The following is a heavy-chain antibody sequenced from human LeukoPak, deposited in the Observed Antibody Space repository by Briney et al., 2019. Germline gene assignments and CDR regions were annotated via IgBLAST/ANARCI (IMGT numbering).Heavy chain of an antibody. Sequence: GASVKVSCKASGGTFSSYAISWVRQAPGQGLEWMGWINPNSGGTNYAQKFQGRVTMTRDTSISTAYMELSRLRSDDTAVYYCARDYCSSTSCLIRWFDPWGQGTLVTVSS. V-gene: IGHV1-2*02. J-gene: IGHJ5*02. CDR3: ARDYCSSTSCLIRWFDP. D-gene: IGHD2-2*01. CDR1: GGTFSSYA. CDR2: INPNSGGT.